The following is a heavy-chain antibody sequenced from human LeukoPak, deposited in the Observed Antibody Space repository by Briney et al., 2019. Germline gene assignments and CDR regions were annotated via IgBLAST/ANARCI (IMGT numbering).Heavy chain of an antibody. Sequence: PSETLSLTCTVSGGSISSGGSYWSWIRQPPGKGLEWIGYIYHSGSTYYNPSLKSRVTISVDRSTNQFSLRLSSVTAADTAVYYCARGSGYFGDYFDYWGLGTLVTVSS. D-gene: IGHD3-3*01. V-gene: IGHV4-30-2*01. J-gene: IGHJ4*02. CDR1: GGSISSGGSY. CDR2: IYHSGST. CDR3: ARGSGYFGDYFDY.